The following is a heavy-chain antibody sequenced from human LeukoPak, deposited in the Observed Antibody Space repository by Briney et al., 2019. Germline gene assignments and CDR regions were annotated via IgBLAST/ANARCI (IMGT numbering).Heavy chain of an antibody. J-gene: IGHJ4*02. V-gene: IGHV1-2*02. CDR1: GYTFTGYY. D-gene: IGHD3-22*01. CDR3: TRGVTMIVVVMLD. CDR2: INPNSGGT. Sequence: ASVKVSCKASGYTFTGYYMHWVRQAPGQGLEWMGWINPNSGGTNYAQKFQGRVTMTRDTSISTAYMELSRLGHDDTAVYNYTRGVTMIVVVMLDWGQGTLVTVFS.